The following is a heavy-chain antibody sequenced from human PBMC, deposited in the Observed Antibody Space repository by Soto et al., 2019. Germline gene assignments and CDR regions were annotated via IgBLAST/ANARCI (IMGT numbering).Heavy chain of an antibody. D-gene: IGHD3-10*01. CDR3: VRGGSGSRGDY. V-gene: IGHV1-69*01. CDR1: GGAFSNFA. J-gene: IGHJ4*02. CDR2: ITPILGTP. Sequence: QVQLVQSGAEMMKPGSSVKVSCKTSGGAFSNFAVSWVRQAPGQGLEWVGGITPILGTPSYAQKFQGRVTITADVSTTSAYMEITSLTSEDTALYYCVRGGSGSRGDYWGQGTLVTVSS.